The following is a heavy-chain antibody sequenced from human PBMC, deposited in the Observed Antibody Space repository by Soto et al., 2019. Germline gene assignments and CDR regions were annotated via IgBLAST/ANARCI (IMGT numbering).Heavy chain of an antibody. CDR2: IYHSGST. Sequence: SETLSLTCAVSGGSISSSNWWSWVRQPPGKGLEWIGEIYHSGSTNYNPSLKSRVTISVDKSKNQFSLKLSSVTAADTAVYYCARGSGSSSWIDYYYYGMDVWGQGTTVT. CDR3: ARGSGSSSWIDYYYYGMDV. CDR1: GGSISSSNW. D-gene: IGHD6-13*01. V-gene: IGHV4-4*02. J-gene: IGHJ6*02.